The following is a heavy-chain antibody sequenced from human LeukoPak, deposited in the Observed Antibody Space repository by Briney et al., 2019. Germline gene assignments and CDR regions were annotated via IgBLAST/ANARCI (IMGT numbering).Heavy chain of an antibody. V-gene: IGHV4-38-2*02. D-gene: IGHD1-1*01. Sequence: SESLSLTCTVSGYSISSGYYWGWIRQPPGKGLEWIGRFYTSGSTNYNPSLKSRVTMSVDTSKNQFSLKLSSVTAADTAVYYCARDSYNLVTPGVYWGQGTLVTVSS. CDR2: FYTSGST. CDR3: ARDSYNLVTPGVY. J-gene: IGHJ4*02. CDR1: GYSISSGYY.